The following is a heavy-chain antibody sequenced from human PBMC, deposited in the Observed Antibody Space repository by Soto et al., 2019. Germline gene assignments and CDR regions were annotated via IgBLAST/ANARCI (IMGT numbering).Heavy chain of an antibody. D-gene: IGHD3-22*01. CDR2: ISYDGSNK. V-gene: IGHV3-30*18. CDR3: AKDQTLDDSSGYYEPAFDY. Sequence: LRLSCAASGFTFSSYGMHWVRQAPGKGLEWVAVISYDGSNKYYADSVKGRFTISRDNSKNTLYLQMNSLRAEDTDAYYCAKDQTLDDSSGYYEPAFDYWGQGNLVTVSS. CDR1: GFTFSSYG. J-gene: IGHJ4*02.